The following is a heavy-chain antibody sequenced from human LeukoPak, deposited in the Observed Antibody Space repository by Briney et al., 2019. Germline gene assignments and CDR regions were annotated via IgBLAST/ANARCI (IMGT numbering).Heavy chain of an antibody. D-gene: IGHD6-13*01. CDR3: AREGIAAPEDYYYGMDV. CDR1: GFTFSSYA. V-gene: IGHV3-64*01. J-gene: IGHJ6*02. CDR2: ISSNGGST. Sequence: PGRSLRLSCAASGFTFSSYAMPWVRQAPGKGLEYVSAISSNGGSTYYANSVKGRFTISRDNSKNTLYLQMGSLRAEDMAVYYCAREGIAAPEDYYYGMDVWGQGTTVTVSS.